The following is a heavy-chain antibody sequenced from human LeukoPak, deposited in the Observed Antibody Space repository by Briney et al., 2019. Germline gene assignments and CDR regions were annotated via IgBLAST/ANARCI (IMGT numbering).Heavy chain of an antibody. CDR2: IYTRGTT. D-gene: IGHD5-18*01. V-gene: IGHV4-61*09. J-gene: IGHJ6*03. CDR3: ARVYTVMGATTVDHYHYYMDV. CDR1: GGSIRSGSYY. Sequence: SETLSLTCTVSGGSIRSGSYYWSWIRQPAGQGLEWIGHIYTRGTTNYNTPAKSRVTVSLDTSKHQISLKLSSVTAADTAIYYCARVYTVMGATTVDHYHYYMDVWGKGTTVTVSS.